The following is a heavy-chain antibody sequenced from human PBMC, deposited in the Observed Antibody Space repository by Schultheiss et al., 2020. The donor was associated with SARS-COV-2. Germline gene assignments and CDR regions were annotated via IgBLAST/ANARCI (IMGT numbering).Heavy chain of an antibody. V-gene: IGHV4-39*01. CDR3: ARAIYYYYYMDV. Sequence: SQTLSLTCTVSGGSISSSSYYWGWIRQPPGKGLEWIGSIYYSGSTYYNPSLKSRVTISVDTSKNQFSLKLSSVTAADTAVYYCARAIYYYYYMDVWGKGTTVTVSS. CDR2: IYYSGST. CDR1: GGSISSSSYY. J-gene: IGHJ6*03.